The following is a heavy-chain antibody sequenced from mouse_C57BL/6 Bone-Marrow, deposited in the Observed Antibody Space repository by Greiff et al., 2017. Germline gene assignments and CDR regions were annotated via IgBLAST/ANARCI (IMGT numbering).Heavy chain of an antibody. CDR2: IYPRDGST. V-gene: IGHV1-78*01. CDR1: GYTFTDYT. J-gene: IGHJ4*01. CDR3: ARTGYGHYAMDY. Sequence: QVQLQQSDAELVKPGASVKISCKVSGYTFTDYTIHWMKQRPEQGLEWIGYIYPRDGSTKYNEKFKGKATLTADKSSSTAYMQLISLTSEDSAVXYCARTGYGHYAMDYWGQGTSVTVSS. D-gene: IGHD3-1*01.